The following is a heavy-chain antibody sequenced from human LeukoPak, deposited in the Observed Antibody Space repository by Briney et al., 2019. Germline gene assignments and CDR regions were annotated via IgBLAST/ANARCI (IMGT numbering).Heavy chain of an antibody. CDR2: INHSGST. V-gene: IGHV4-34*01. CDR3: AKDTCSGGSCQSGFDY. CDR1: GGSFSGYY. D-gene: IGHD2-15*01. Sequence: SETLSLTCAVYGGSFSGYYWSWIRQPPGKGLEWIGEINHSGSTNYNPSLKSRVTISVDTPKNQFSLKLSSVTAADTAVYYCAKDTCSGGSCQSGFDYWAREPWSPSPQ. J-gene: IGHJ4*02.